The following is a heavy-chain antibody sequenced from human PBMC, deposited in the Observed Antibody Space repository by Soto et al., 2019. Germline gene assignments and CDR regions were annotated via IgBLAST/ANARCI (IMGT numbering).Heavy chain of an antibody. D-gene: IGHD6-6*01. CDR1: GFTFSSYG. CDR3: AKSNSRVAARGPIDY. Sequence: PGGSLRLSCAASGFTFSSYGMHWVRQAPGKGLEWVAVISYDGSNKYYADSVKGRFTISRDNSKNTLYLQMNSLRAEDAGVYYCAKSNSRVAARGPIDYWGQGTLVTVSS. CDR2: ISYDGSNK. J-gene: IGHJ4*02. V-gene: IGHV3-30*18.